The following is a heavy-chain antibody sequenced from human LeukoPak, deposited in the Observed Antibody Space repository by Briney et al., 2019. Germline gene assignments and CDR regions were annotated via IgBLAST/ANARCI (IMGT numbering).Heavy chain of an antibody. V-gene: IGHV4-34*01. J-gene: IGHJ4*02. Sequence: SETLSLTCAVYGGSFSGYYWSWIRQPPGKGLEWIGEINHSGSTNYNPSLKSRVTISVDTSKNQFSLKLSSVTAADTAVYYCARRVGDYWGQGTLVAVSS. D-gene: IGHD2-15*01. CDR1: GGSFSGYY. CDR3: ARRVGDY. CDR2: INHSGST.